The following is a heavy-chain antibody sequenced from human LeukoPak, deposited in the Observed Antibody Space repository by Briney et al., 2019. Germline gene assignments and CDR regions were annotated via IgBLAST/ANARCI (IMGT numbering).Heavy chain of an antibody. CDR1: GFIFSSYA. Sequence: GGSLRLSCRASGFIFSSYAMHWVRRAPGKGLEWVAIIWYDGSDKYYADSVKGRFTISRDDSKNTMYLQMSSLRAEDTAMYFCARVPCTGGSCKPYYYYGMDVWGQGTTVTVS. CDR3: ARVPCTGGSCKPYYYYGMDV. J-gene: IGHJ6*02. V-gene: IGHV3-33*08. CDR2: IWYDGSDK. D-gene: IGHD2-8*02.